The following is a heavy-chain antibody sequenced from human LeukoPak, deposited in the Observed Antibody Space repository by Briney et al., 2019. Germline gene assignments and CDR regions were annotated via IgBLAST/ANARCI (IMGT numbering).Heavy chain of an antibody. J-gene: IGHJ4*02. Sequence: GGSLRLSCAASGFTFSTYSMNWVRQAPGKGLEWVSSISSSSGYIYYADSVKGRFTISRDNSKNTLYLQMNSLRAEDTAVYYCAKGRVDTAMVGVDYWGQGTLVTVSS. V-gene: IGHV3-21*04. D-gene: IGHD5-18*01. CDR3: AKGRVDTAMVGVDY. CDR1: GFTFSTYS. CDR2: ISSSSGYI.